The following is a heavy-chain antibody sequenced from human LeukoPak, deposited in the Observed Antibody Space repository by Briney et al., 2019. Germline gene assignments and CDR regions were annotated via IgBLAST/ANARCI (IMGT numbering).Heavy chain of an antibody. CDR3: GREFCDTHRCFFPDF. J-gene: IGHJ4*02. V-gene: IGHV1-18*01. D-gene: IGHD4/OR15-4a*01. CDR1: GYTFTVFG. Sequence: GASVKVSFKTSGYTFTVFGISWVRQAPGQRLEWLGWISGSKGNTHYIRRLQGRITMTTDTSTSTAYMELRSLRSDDTALYYCGREFCDTHRCFFPDFWGQGTLVTVSS. CDR2: ISGSKGNT.